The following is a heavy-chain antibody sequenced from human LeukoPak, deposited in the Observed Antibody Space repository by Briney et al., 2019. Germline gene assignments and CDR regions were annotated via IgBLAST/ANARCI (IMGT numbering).Heavy chain of an antibody. CDR3: VRHDGRGGATMGAFDS. CDR2: VYYGRTT. Sequence: SETLSLTCTVSAGSIISISHHWGWIRQSPGKGLEWIGSVYYGRTTYYNPSLDGRVTVSLDTSANQFSLQLNSVTAADTAVYYCVRHDGRGGATMGAFDSWGQGSLVTVSS. V-gene: IGHV4-39*01. J-gene: IGHJ5*01. D-gene: IGHD5-12*01. CDR1: AGSIISISHH.